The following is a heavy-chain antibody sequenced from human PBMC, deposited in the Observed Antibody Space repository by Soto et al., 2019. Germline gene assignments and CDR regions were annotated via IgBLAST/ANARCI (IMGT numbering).Heavy chain of an antibody. CDR1: NASISNSDYY. D-gene: IGHD6-13*01. V-gene: IGHV4-39*01. Sequence: PSETLSLTCTVSNASISNSDYYWGWLPQPQREGLELIATIYYSGSIYYQPSLKGRLSIPVDTSKNQFYLKLSSVTAADTAVYYCVRHRNSRGSWYWVDPWGQGTLVTVSS. CDR3: VRHRNSRGSWYWVDP. J-gene: IGHJ5*02. CDR2: IYYSGSI.